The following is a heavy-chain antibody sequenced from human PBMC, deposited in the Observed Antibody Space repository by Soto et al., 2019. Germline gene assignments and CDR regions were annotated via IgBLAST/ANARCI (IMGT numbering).Heavy chain of an antibody. J-gene: IGHJ3*02. V-gene: IGHV3-74*01. D-gene: IGHD7-27*01. CDR3: AREDWGSGAFDI. CDR2: INSDGSST. Sequence: EVQLVESGGGLVQPGGSLRLSCAASGFTFSSYWMHWVRQAPGKGLVWVSRINSDGSSTSYADSVKGRFTISRDNAKNTLYLQMDSLRAEDTAVYYCAREDWGSGAFDIWGQGTMVNVSS. CDR1: GFTFSSYW.